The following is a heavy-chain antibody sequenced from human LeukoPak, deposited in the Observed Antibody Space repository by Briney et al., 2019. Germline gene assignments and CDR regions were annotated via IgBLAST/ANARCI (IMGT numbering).Heavy chain of an antibody. D-gene: IGHD2-15*01. J-gene: IGHJ4*02. CDR2: INHSGST. CDR3: ARRIPSTPFDY. V-gene: IGHV4-34*01. CDR1: GGSLSGYY. Sequence: SETLSLTCAVYGGSLSGYYWSWIRQPPGKGLEWIGEINHSGSTNYNPSLKSRVTISVDTPKNQFSLKLSSVTAADTAVYYCARRIPSTPFDYWGQGTQVTVSS.